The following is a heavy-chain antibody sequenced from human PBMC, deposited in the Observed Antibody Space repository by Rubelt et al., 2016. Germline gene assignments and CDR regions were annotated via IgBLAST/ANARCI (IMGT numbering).Heavy chain of an antibody. CDR3: ARDLQGIAARSLDY. CDR1: H. J-gene: IGHJ4*02. V-gene: IGHV1-2*02. Sequence: HMHWVRQAPGQGLEWMGWINPDSGGTNYAPKLQGRVTMTRDTSISTAYMELSRLRPDDTAVYYCARDLQGIAARSLDYWGQGTLVTVSS. D-gene: IGHD6-6*01. CDR2: INPDSGGT.